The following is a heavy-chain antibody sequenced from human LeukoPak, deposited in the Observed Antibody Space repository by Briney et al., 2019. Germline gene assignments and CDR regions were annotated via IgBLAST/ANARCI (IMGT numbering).Heavy chain of an antibody. D-gene: IGHD3-10*01. CDR3: FGHLRDTYYFDY. CDR2: IIPLFGTA. Sequence: ASVKVSCKASGGTFSSYSISWVRQAPGQGLEWMGGIIPLFGTANYAQKFQGRVTITADESTSTAYMELSSLRSEDTAVYFCFGHLRDTYYFDYWGQGTLVTVSS. V-gene: IGHV1-69*13. CDR1: GGTFSSYS. J-gene: IGHJ4*02.